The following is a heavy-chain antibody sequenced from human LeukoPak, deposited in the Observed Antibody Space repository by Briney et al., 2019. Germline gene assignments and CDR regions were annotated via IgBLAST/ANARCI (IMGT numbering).Heavy chain of an antibody. D-gene: IGHD3/OR15-3a*01. V-gene: IGHV4-39*01. CDR3: ARQTGSGLFILP. J-gene: IGHJ4*02. CDR1: GGSISSSNW. Sequence: SETLSLTCAVSGGSISSSNWWSWVRQPPGKGLEWIGSIYYSGNTYYNASLRSQVSISIDTSKDQFSLRLTSVTAADTAVYYCARQTGSGLFILPGGQGTLVTVSS. CDR2: IYYSGNT.